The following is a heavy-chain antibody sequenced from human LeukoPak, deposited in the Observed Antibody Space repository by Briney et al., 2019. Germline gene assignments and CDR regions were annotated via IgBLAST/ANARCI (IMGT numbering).Heavy chain of an antibody. Sequence: GRSLRLSCAASGFTFSSYAMHWVRQAPGKGLEWVAVISYDGSNKYYADSVKGRFTISRDNSKNTLYLQMNSLRAEDTAVYYCARDQVYSSGYRNYYYYGMDVWGKGTTVTVSS. CDR2: ISYDGSNK. CDR1: GFTFSSYA. CDR3: ARDQVYSSGYRNYYYYGMDV. D-gene: IGHD6-19*01. V-gene: IGHV3-30*04. J-gene: IGHJ6*04.